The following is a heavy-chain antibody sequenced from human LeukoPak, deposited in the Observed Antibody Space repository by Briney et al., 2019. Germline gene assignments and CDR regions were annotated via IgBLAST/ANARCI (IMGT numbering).Heavy chain of an antibody. CDR1: GLTLSDHY. V-gene: IGHV3-72*01. J-gene: IGHJ5*02. Sequence: GGTLRLSCAASGLTLSDHYMNWVRQPPGKGLEWLGRARNKANSYTPDYAASVTRNSTILTEDSNISLYLHMNSLTPEHTAVYSFGALYCSSGSCACQLVDTWGQGTLVTVSS. D-gene: IGHD3-16*01. CDR2: ARNKANSYTP. CDR3: GALYCSSGSCACQLVDT.